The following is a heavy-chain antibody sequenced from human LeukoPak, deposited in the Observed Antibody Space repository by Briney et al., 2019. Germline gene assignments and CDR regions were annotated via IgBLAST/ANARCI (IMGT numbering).Heavy chain of an antibody. Sequence: GGSLRLSCAASGFTLITYWMTWVRQAPGKGLEWVANINQDGSEKYYVGSVKGRFTISRDNSKNTLYLQMNSLRAEDTAVYYCAELGITMIGGVWGKGTTVTISS. CDR1: GFTLITYW. D-gene: IGHD3-10*02. V-gene: IGHV3-7*01. CDR3: AELGITMIGGV. CDR2: INQDGSEK. J-gene: IGHJ6*04.